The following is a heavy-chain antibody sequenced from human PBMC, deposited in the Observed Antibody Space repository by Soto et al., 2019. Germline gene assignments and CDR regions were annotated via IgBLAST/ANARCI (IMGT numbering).Heavy chain of an antibody. J-gene: IGHJ6*02. Sequence: QVQLQESGPGLVKPSETLSLACTVSGASISTYYYSWIRQAPGKALEWIGYIYYTGITNYNPSLESRVTISQDTSKNQLSLTMTSVTAADTAVYYCAITRVENLYYGGRDVWGQGTTVTVSS. CDR2: IYYTGIT. CDR3: AITRVENLYYGGRDV. D-gene: IGHD3-22*01. V-gene: IGHV4-59*03. CDR1: GASISTYY.